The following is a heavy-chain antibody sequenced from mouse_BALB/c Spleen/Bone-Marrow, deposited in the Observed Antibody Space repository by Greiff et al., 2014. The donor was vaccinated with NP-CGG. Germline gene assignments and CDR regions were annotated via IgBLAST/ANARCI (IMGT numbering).Heavy chain of an antibody. V-gene: IGHV1S135*01. D-gene: IGHD4-1*01. CDR2: IDPFNGGT. J-gene: IGHJ2*01. CDR3: ARNWDFDY. Sequence: QLQESGPELMKPGASVKISCKASGYSFTSYYMHWVKQSHGKSLEWIGYIDPFNGGTSYNQKFKSKATLTVDKSSITAYMHLISLTSEDSAVYYCARNWDFDYWGQGTTLTVSS. CDR1: GYSFTSYY.